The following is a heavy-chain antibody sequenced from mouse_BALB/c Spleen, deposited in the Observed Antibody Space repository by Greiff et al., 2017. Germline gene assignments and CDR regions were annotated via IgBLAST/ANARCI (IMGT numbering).Heavy chain of an antibody. J-gene: IGHJ4*01. CDR2: ISSGGSYT. D-gene: IGHD2-4*01. Sequence: EVQLQESGGGLVKPGGSLKLSCAASGFTFSSYAMSWVRQSPEKRLEWVAEISSGGSYTYYPDTVTGRFTISRDNAKNTLYLEMSSLRSEDTAMYYCARGDYDGNYYAMDYWGQGTSVTVSS. V-gene: IGHV5-9-4*01. CDR1: GFTFSSYA. CDR3: ARGDYDGNYYAMDY.